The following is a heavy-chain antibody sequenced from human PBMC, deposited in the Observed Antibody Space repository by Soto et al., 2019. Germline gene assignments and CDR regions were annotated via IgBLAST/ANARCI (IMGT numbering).Heavy chain of an antibody. V-gene: IGHV3-21*01. Sequence: EVQLVESGGGLVKPGGSLRLSCAASGFTFSSYSMNWVRQAPGKGLEWVSSISSSSSYIYYADSVKGRFTISRDNAKNSLYLQMNSLRAEDTAVYYCARGPYDILTGYDDYYYYGMDVWGQGTTVTVSS. J-gene: IGHJ6*02. CDR2: ISSSSSYI. CDR3: ARGPYDILTGYDDYYYYGMDV. CDR1: GFTFSSYS. D-gene: IGHD3-9*01.